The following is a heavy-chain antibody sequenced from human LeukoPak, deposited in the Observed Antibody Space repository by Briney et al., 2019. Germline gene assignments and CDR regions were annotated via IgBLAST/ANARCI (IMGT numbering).Heavy chain of an antibody. CDR1: GFTFSSYS. J-gene: IGHJ4*02. CDR2: ISSSSSTI. D-gene: IGHD6-6*01. CDR3: ARDSSSSFSTA. V-gene: IGHV3-48*01. Sequence: GGSLRLSCAASGFTFSSYSMNWVRQAPGKGLEWVSYISSSSSTIYYADSVKGRFTISRDNAKNSLYLQMNSLRAEDTAVYYCARDSSSSFSTAWGQEPWSPSPQ.